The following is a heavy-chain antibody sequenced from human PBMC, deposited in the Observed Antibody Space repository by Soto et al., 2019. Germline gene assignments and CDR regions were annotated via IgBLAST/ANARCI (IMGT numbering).Heavy chain of an antibody. CDR2: INSDGSST. J-gene: IGHJ4*02. V-gene: IGHV3-74*01. D-gene: IGHD6-19*01. Sequence: PGGSLRLSCAASGFTFSTYWVHWDRQAPGKGLVWVSRINSDGSSTNYADSVKGRFTISRDNAKKTLYLQMNSLRAEDTAVYYCARGSQQWLITAVYWRQGSLVSVAS. CDR1: GFTFSTYW. CDR3: ARGSQQWLITAVY.